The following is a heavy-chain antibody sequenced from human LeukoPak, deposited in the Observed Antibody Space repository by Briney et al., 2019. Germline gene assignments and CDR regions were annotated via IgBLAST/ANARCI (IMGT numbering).Heavy chain of an antibody. CDR2: IIPIFGTA. Sequence: SVKVSCKASGGTFSSYAISWVRQAPGQGLEWMGGIIPIFGTANYAQKFQGRVTITADESTSTAYMELSSLRSEDTAVYYCARVDGKYSYYPDYWGQGTLVTVSS. D-gene: IGHD5-18*01. J-gene: IGHJ4*02. V-gene: IGHV1-69*13. CDR3: ARVDGKYSYYPDY. CDR1: GGTFSSYA.